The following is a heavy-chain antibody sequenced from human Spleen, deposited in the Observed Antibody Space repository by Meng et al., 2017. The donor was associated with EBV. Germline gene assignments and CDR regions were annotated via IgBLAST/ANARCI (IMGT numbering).Heavy chain of an antibody. Sequence: QGQESGPGLVKPSETLSLTCSVSGASVSNSNYYWGWIRQPPEKGLEWVGSIDHSGSTDYNPSLKSRVTISVDTSNNQISLDLNSVTAADTAVYFCARDVRPLGDLGLWGQGTLVTVSS. CDR3: ARDVRPLGDLGL. CDR1: GASVSNSNYY. J-gene: IGHJ4*02. V-gene: IGHV4-61*01. CDR2: IDHSGST. D-gene: IGHD3-16*01.